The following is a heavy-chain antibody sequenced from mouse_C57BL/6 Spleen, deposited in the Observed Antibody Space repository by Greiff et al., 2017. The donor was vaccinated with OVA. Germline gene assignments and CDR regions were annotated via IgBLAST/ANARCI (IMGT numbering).Heavy chain of an antibody. CDR2: IYPGDGDT. CDR3: EGGQLNYYAMDY. Sequence: VKLMESGPELVKPGASVKISCKASGYAFSSSWMNWVKQRPGKGLEWIGRIYPGDGDTNYNGKFKGKATLTADKSSSTAYMQLSSLTSEDSAVYFCEGGQLNYYAMDYWGKGTSVTVSS. V-gene: IGHV1-82*01. D-gene: IGHD3-2*02. CDR1: GYAFSSSW. J-gene: IGHJ4*01.